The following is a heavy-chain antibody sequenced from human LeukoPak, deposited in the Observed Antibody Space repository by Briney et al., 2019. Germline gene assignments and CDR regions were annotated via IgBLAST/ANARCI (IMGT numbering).Heavy chain of an antibody. Sequence: SSETLSLTCTVSGGSISSSSYYWGWIRQPPGKGLEWIGSIYYSGSTYYNPSLKSRVTISVDTSKNQFSLKLSSVTAADTAVYYCARGYVLGIGQWLARFDPWGQGTLVTVSS. J-gene: IGHJ5*02. D-gene: IGHD6-19*01. CDR2: IYYSGST. V-gene: IGHV4-39*07. CDR1: GGSISSSSYY. CDR3: ARGYVLGIGQWLARFDP.